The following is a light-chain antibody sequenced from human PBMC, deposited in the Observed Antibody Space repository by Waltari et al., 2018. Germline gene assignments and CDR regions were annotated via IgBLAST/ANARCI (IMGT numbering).Light chain of an antibody. CDR3: MTGTYVPNT. V-gene: IGKV2-30*02. CDR2: QVS. J-gene: IGKJ4*01. CDR1: RSLLHSNGNTY. Sequence: DVVLTQSPVSLPVTLGQPASISCRSSRSLLHSNGNTYLHLFNPRPGQSHRRLFYQVSNRDPGVPDRVSGSRSGADFTLKFSRVEAVYVGMYYGMTGTYVPNTFGGGTKVELK.